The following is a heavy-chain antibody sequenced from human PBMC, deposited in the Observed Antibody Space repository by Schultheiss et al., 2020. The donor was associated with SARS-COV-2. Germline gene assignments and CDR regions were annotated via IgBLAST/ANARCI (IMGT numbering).Heavy chain of an antibody. CDR3: AKGREWEYFDY. J-gene: IGHJ4*02. CDR1: GFSFSFYS. D-gene: IGHD1-26*01. CDR2: ISWNSGSI. V-gene: IGHV3-21*01. Sequence: GESLKISCAASGFSFSFYSMNWVRQAPGKGLEWVSGISWNSGSIGYADSVKGRFTISRDNAKNSLYLQMNSLRAEDTAVYYCAKGREWEYFDYWGQGTLVTVSS.